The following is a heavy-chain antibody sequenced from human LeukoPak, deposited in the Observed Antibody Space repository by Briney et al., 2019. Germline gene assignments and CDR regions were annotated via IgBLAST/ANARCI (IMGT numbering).Heavy chain of an antibody. J-gene: IGHJ4*02. CDR3: ARASFQRWLQLGGD. Sequence: GGSLRLSCAASGFTFSSYTMHWIRQAPGKGLEWVSSISGSNSYIFYADSVKGRFTVSRDNAKNSLYLQMNSLRDEDTAVYYCARASFQRWLQLGGDWGQGALVTVSS. CDR2: ISGSNSYI. V-gene: IGHV3-21*01. D-gene: IGHD5-24*01. CDR1: GFTFSSYT.